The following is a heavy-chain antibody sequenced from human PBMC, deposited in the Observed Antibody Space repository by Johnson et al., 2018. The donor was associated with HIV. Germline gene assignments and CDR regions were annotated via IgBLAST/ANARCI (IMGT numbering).Heavy chain of an antibody. CDR2: IGTAGDT. CDR1: GFTFSSYD. CDR3: ARLDEIAAAGTGDAFDI. J-gene: IGHJ3*02. Sequence: VQLVESGGGLVQPGGSLSLSCPASGFTFSSYDMHWVRQATGKGLEWVSAIGTAGDTYSPGSVKGRFTISRENAKNSLYLQMNSLRAEDTALYYCARLDEIAAAGTGDAFDIWGQGTMVTVSS. D-gene: IGHD6-13*01. V-gene: IGHV3-13*01.